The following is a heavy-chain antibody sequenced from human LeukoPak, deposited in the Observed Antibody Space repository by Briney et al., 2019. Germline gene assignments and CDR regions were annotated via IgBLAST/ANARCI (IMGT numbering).Heavy chain of an antibody. J-gene: IGHJ4*02. CDR3: ARSPGRLTSDY. V-gene: IGHV3-7*01. D-gene: IGHD1-26*01. CDR1: GFTFGSYW. Sequence: GGSLRLSCAASGFTFGSYWMSWVRQAPGKGLEWVANIKQDGSEKYYVDSVKGRFTISRDNAKNSLYLQMNSLGAEDTAVYYCARSPGRLTSDYSGQGTLVTVSS. CDR2: IKQDGSEK.